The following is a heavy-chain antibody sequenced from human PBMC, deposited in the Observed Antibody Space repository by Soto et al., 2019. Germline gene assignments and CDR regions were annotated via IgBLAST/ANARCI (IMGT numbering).Heavy chain of an antibody. CDR1: GGTFSSYA. CDR3: ARGAGCSGGSCYSVPWGY. CDR2: IIPIFGTA. Sequence: QVQLVQSGAEVKKPGSSVKVSCKASGGTFSSYAISWVRQAPGQGLEWMGGIIPIFGTANYAQKFQGRVTITADESTSTGYMELSSLRSEDTAVYYCARGAGCSGGSCYSVPWGYWGQGTLVTVSS. J-gene: IGHJ4*02. D-gene: IGHD2-15*01. V-gene: IGHV1-69*12.